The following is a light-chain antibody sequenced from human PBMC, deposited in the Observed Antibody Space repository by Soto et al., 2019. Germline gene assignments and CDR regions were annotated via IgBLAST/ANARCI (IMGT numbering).Light chain of an antibody. V-gene: IGKV3-15*01. CDR1: QSVSSN. J-gene: IGKJ1*01. CDR3: QQYNDWPLT. Sequence: EIVMTQSPVTLSVSPGERVTLSCRASQSVSSNLAWYQQKPGQATSFLIYGAFTRATGIPARFSGTGSGKEFTLTISSLQSEDFALYYCQQYNDWPLTFGQGTKVDI. CDR2: GAF.